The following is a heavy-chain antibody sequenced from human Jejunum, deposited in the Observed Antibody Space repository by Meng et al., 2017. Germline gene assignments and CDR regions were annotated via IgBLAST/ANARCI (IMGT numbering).Heavy chain of an antibody. J-gene: IGHJ6*02. CDR3: ARGRDSTPYYYGMDV. Sequence: ASVKVSCKASGYTFTSYVVSWVRQAPGQGLEWMGWISGYNGNTNYEQKFQAGVTMTTHTSTSTDYKELRSLKSDDTAVYYCARGRDSTPYYYGMDVWGQGTPVTVSS. CDR2: ISGYNGNT. CDR1: GYTFTSYV. D-gene: IGHD5/OR15-5a*01. V-gene: IGHV1-18*01.